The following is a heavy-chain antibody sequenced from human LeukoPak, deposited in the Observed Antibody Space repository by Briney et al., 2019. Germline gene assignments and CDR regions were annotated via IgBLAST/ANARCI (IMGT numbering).Heavy chain of an antibody. CDR1: RFTFSSYA. CDR3: AKDWRDSSSWQLYFDY. CDR2: ISGSGGST. J-gene: IGHJ4*02. Sequence: PGGSLRLSCAASRFTFSSYAMSWVRQAPGKGLEWVSAISGSGGSTYYADSVKGRFTISRDNSQKTLYLQMNSLGAEDTAVYYCAKDWRDSSSWQLYFDYWGQGTLVTVPS. D-gene: IGHD6-13*01. V-gene: IGHV3-23*01.